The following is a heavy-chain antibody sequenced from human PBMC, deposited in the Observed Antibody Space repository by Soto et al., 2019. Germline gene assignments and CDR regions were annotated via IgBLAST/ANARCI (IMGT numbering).Heavy chain of an antibody. CDR2: MNPNSGNT. Sequence: QVQLVQSGAEVKKPGASVKVSCKASGYTFTSYDINWVRQATGQGLEWMGWMNPNSGNTGYAQKFQGRVTMTRNPSISTAYMELSSLRSEDTAVYYCARGYCSGGSCYSHAGFDPWGQGTLVTVSS. CDR1: GYTFTSYD. J-gene: IGHJ5*02. V-gene: IGHV1-8*01. D-gene: IGHD2-15*01. CDR3: ARGYCSGGSCYSHAGFDP.